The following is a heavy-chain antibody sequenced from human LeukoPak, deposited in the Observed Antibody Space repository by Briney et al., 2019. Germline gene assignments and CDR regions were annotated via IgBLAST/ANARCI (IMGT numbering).Heavy chain of an antibody. CDR2: ISGTGGST. J-gene: IGHJ4*02. CDR3: TKGGSYAPLDY. Sequence: GGSLRLSCAASGFIFSSSAMTWVRQAPGKGLEWVSAISGTGGSTVYADSVKGRLTISRDNSKNTLYLQMSSLRDEDTAIYYCTKGGSYAPLDYRGQGTLVTVSS. CDR1: GFIFSSSA. V-gene: IGHV3-23*01. D-gene: IGHD1-26*01.